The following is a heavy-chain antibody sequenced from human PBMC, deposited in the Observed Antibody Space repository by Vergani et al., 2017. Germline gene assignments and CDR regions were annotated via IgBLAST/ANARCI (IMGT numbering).Heavy chain of an antibody. D-gene: IGHD5-18*01. Sequence: EVQLLESGGGLVQPGGSLRLSCAASGFTFSSYAMSWVRQAPGKGLEWVSAISGSGGSTYYADSVKGRFTISRDNSKNTLYLQMNSLRAEDTAVYYGAPQGRWPRAGSTAMASGYYFDYWGQGTLVTVSS. V-gene: IGHV3-23*01. CDR2: ISGSGGST. CDR3: APQGRWPRAGSTAMASGYYFDY. CDR1: GFTFSSYA. J-gene: IGHJ4*02.